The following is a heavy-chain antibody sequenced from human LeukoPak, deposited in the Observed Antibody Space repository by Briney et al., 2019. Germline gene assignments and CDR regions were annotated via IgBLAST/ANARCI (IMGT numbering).Heavy chain of an antibody. CDR2: IIPIFGTA. Sequence: GASVKVSCKASGGTFSSYAISWVRQAPGQGLEWMGGIIPIFGTANYAQKFQGRVTITADESTSTAYMELSSLGSEDTAVYYCARKAHDYGDYSAFDIWGQGTMVTVSS. D-gene: IGHD4-17*01. V-gene: IGHV1-69*01. CDR3: ARKAHDYGDYSAFDI. J-gene: IGHJ3*02. CDR1: GGTFSSYA.